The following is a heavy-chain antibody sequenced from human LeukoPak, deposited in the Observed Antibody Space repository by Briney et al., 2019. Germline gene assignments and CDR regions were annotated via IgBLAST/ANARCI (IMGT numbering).Heavy chain of an antibody. Sequence: GASVKVSCKASGYTFTGYYMHWVRQAPGQGLEWMGWINPNSGGTNYAQKFQGRVTMTRDTSISTAYMELSRLRSDDTAVYYCARDQLHRRSSWFRWFDPWGQGTLVTVSS. CDR1: GYTFTGYY. CDR2: INPNSGGT. CDR3: ARDQLHRRSSWFRWFDP. J-gene: IGHJ5*02. V-gene: IGHV1-2*02. D-gene: IGHD6-13*01.